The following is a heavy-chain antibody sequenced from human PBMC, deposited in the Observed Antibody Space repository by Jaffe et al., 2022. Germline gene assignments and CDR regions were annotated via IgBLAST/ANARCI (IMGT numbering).Heavy chain of an antibody. CDR2: ISSNGGST. Sequence: EVQLVESGGGLVQPGGSLRLSCAASGFTFSSYAMHWVRQAPGKGLEYVSAISSNGGSTYYANSVKGRFTISRDNSKNTLYLQMGSLRAEDMAVYYCARGGISIFSTVGGAFDIWGQGTMVTVSS. V-gene: IGHV3-64*01. CDR3: ARGGISIFSTVGGAFDI. D-gene: IGHD3-9*01. CDR1: GFTFSSYA. J-gene: IGHJ3*02.